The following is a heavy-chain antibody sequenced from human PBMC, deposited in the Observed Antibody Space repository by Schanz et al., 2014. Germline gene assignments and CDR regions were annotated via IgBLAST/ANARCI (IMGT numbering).Heavy chain of an antibody. Sequence: VQLVESGGGMVQPGRSLRLSCAASGFTFTTHSMTWVRQAPGKGLEWVSGISGSGGSTYYADSVKGRFTISRDNSKTTLSLQMNSLRAEDTAVYYCARDAADFYDILTEEDYWGQGTLXTVSS. CDR3: ARDAADFYDILTEEDY. CDR2: ISGSGGST. D-gene: IGHD3-9*01. CDR1: GFTFTTHS. J-gene: IGHJ4*02. V-gene: IGHV3-23*04.